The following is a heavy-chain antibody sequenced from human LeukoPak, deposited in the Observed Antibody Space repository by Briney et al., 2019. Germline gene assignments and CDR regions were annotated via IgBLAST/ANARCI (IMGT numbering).Heavy chain of an antibody. Sequence: GESLKISCKGSGYTFTSWWIGWVRQMPGKGLEWMGIIYPGNSDTRYSPSFQGQVTISADRSISTAYLQWSSLTASDTAIYYCARHGGYTWNGIYFDRWGQGTLVTVSS. D-gene: IGHD1-1*01. CDR3: ARHGGYTWNGIYFDR. CDR1: GYTFTSWW. J-gene: IGHJ5*02. CDR2: IYPGNSDT. V-gene: IGHV5-51*01.